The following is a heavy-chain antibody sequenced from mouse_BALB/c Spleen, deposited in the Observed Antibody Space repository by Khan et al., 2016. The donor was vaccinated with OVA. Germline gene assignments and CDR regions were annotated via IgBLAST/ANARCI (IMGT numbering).Heavy chain of an antibody. CDR1: GFSLTSYG. Sequence: VQLQESGPGLVAPSQSLSITCTVSGFSLTSYGVHWVRQPPGKGLEWLGVIWAGGSTNYNSALMSRLSISKDNSKSQVFLKMNSLQTDDTAMYYCARGAGYYEDAMDYWGQGTSVTVSS. CDR2: IWAGGST. V-gene: IGHV2-9*02. D-gene: IGHD2-3*01. CDR3: ARGAGYYEDAMDY. J-gene: IGHJ4*01.